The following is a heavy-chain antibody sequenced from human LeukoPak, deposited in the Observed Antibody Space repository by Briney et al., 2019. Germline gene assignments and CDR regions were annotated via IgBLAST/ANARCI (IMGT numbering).Heavy chain of an antibody. CDR2: ISGNGRSI. J-gene: IGHJ4*02. V-gene: IGHV3-64*02. Sequence: GGSLRLSCAASGFGFSTFSMNWVRQAPGKELEYVSMISGNGRSITYADSVKGRFTVSRDNSKNTLYLQMGSLRAEDTAVYYCARGRSGYYFDYWGQGTLVTVSS. D-gene: IGHD3-22*01. CDR3: ARGRSGYYFDY. CDR1: GFGFSTFS.